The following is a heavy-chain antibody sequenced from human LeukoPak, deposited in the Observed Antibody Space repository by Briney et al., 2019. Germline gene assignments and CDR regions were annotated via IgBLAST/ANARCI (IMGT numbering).Heavy chain of an antibody. V-gene: IGHV3-33*08. D-gene: IGHD3-10*01. Sequence: GGSLRLSCAASGFTFSTYSMTWVRQAPGKGLEWVAVIWYDGNNKYYTDSVKGRFTISRDNSKNTLYLQMNSLRAEDTAVYYCARDYYGSGSSVDSWGQGTLVIVSS. CDR2: IWYDGNNK. CDR3: ARDYYGSGSSVDS. J-gene: IGHJ4*02. CDR1: GFTFSTYS.